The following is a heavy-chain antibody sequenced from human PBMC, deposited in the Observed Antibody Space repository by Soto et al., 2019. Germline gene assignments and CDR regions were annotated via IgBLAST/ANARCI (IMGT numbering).Heavy chain of an antibody. J-gene: IGHJ4*02. D-gene: IGHD6-13*01. CDR3: AKDGRSSSWYYFDY. V-gene: IGHV3-30*18. CDR2: ISYDGSNK. Sequence: AGGSLRLSCAASGFTFSSYGMHWVRQAPGKGLEWVAVISYDGSNKYYADSVKGRFTISRDNSKNTLYLQMNSLRAEDTAVYYCAKDGRSSSWYYFDYWGQGTLVTVSS. CDR1: GFTFSSYG.